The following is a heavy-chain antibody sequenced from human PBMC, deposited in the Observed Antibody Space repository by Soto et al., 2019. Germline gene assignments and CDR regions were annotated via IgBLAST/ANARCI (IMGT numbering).Heavy chain of an antibody. CDR2: INPADCET. J-gene: IGHJ6*02. V-gene: IGHV5-51*01. Sequence: AESLKISCKGSGYSYTSYWIGWVRQRPGRGLEWMGIINPADCETNYSPAFQGQVTISADRSTSTAFLQWSSLKASDTAMYYCVRRAEGRPGDGYYYVALDVWGQGTTVTVSS. CDR1: GYSYTSYW. CDR3: VRRAEGRPGDGYYYVALDV. D-gene: IGHD6-6*01.